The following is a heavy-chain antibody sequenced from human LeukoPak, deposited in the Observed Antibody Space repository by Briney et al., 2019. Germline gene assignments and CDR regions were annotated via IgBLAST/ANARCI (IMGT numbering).Heavy chain of an antibody. V-gene: IGHV4-59*01. Sequence: SETLSLTCTVSRGSISPYYWSWIRQSPGKGLEWIGYIYYIGTTNYNPSLQSRVTMSVDTSTNQFTLNLASVTAADTAVYYCARGGFESCSAGSCLLGNYWGQGILVAVSS. CDR3: ARGGFESCSAGSCLLGNY. CDR1: RGSISPYY. D-gene: IGHD2-15*01. J-gene: IGHJ4*02. CDR2: IYYIGTT.